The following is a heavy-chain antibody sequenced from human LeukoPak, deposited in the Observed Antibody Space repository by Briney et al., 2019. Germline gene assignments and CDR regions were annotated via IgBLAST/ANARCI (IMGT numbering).Heavy chain of an antibody. Sequence: PGGSLRLSCAASGFTFSSYAMHWVRQAPGKGLEWVAVISYDGSNKYYADSVKGRFTISRDNSKNTLYLQMNSLRAEDTAVYYCAREYRYSGTTPPGYWGQGTLVTVSS. V-gene: IGHV3-30*04. CDR2: ISYDGSNK. D-gene: IGHD1-26*01. J-gene: IGHJ4*02. CDR1: GFTFSSYA. CDR3: AREYRYSGTTPPGY.